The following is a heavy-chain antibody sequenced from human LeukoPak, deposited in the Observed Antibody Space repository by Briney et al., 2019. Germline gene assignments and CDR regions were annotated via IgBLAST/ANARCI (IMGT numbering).Heavy chain of an antibody. CDR1: GYTFTSYY. CDR2: INPSGGST. J-gene: IGHJ3*02. V-gene: IGHV1-46*04. Sequence: ASVKVSCKASGYTFTSYYMHWVRQAPGQGLEWMGIINPSGGSTSYADSVKGRFTISRDNAKNTLYLQMNSLRAEDTAVYYCARDLGDYVWGSYRTDAFDIWGQGTMVTVSS. CDR3: ARDLGDYVWGSYRTDAFDI. D-gene: IGHD3-16*02.